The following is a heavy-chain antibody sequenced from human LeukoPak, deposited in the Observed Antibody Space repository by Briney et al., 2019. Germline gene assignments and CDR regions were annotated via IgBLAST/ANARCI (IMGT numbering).Heavy chain of an antibody. CDR1: GGSISSGGYS. Sequence: PSETLSLTCAISGGSISSGGYSWSWIRQPPGKGLEWIGYIYHSGSTYYNPSLKSRVTISVDTSKNQFSLKLSSVTAADTAVYYCARGLRGLRSGSFAWFAMDVWGQGTTVTVSS. D-gene: IGHD3-10*02. CDR2: IYHSGST. V-gene: IGHV4-30-2*01. J-gene: IGHJ6*02. CDR3: ARGLRGLRSGSFAWFAMDV.